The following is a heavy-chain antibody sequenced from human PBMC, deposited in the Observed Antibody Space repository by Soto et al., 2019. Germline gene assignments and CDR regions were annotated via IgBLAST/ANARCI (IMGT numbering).Heavy chain of an antibody. CDR1: GFTFSSYA. V-gene: IGHV3-21*01. Sequence: PGGSLRLSCAASGFTFSSYAMSWVRQAPGKGLEWVSSISSSSSYIYYADSVKGRFTISRDNAKNSLYLQMNSLRAEDTAVYYCARDNWNDFSDAFDIWGQGTMVTVSS. CDR2: ISSSSSYI. CDR3: ARDNWNDFSDAFDI. D-gene: IGHD1-20*01. J-gene: IGHJ3*02.